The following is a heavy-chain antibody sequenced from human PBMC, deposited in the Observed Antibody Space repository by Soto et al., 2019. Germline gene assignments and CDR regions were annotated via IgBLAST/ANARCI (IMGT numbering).Heavy chain of an antibody. Sequence: SETLSLTCPVSGGSISSSSYYWGWIRQPPGKGLEWIGSIYYSGTTYYIPSLKRRVNISVHTSKNQFSLKLTSVTAADTAVYYCARTMIGGIADYWGQGTLVTVSS. CDR2: IYYSGTT. J-gene: IGHJ4*02. V-gene: IGHV4-39*01. D-gene: IGHD3-22*01. CDR3: ARTMIGGIADY. CDR1: GGSISSSSYY.